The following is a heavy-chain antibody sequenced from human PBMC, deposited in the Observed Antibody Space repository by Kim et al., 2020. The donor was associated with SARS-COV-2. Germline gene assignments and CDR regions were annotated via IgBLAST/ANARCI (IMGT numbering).Heavy chain of an antibody. V-gene: IGHV3-11*03. D-gene: IGHD4-17*01. J-gene: IGHJ4*02. Sequence: YADSVKGRFTISRDNAKNSLYLQMNSLRAEDTAVYYCARVGHDYGDPFDYWGQGTLVTVSS. CDR3: ARVGHDYGDPFDY.